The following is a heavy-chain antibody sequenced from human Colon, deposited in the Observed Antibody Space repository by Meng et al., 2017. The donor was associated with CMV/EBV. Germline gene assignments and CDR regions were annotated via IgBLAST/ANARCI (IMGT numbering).Heavy chain of an antibody. D-gene: IGHD2/OR15-2a*01. CDR1: GFTFSKYA. V-gene: IGHV3-23*01. Sequence: ASGFTFSKYAINWVRQAPAKGLEWVSAIGGAGRSAYYADSVKGRFTISRDNSKNTVYLYMNDLRAEDTAVYYCASFSEYRANNSVFYWGQGTLVTVSS. CDR3: ASFSEYRANNSVFY. CDR2: IGGAGRSA. J-gene: IGHJ4*02.